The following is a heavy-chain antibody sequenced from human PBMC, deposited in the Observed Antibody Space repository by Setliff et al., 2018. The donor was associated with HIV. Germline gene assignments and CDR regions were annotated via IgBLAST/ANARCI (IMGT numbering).Heavy chain of an antibody. V-gene: IGHV3-30*02. CDR1: GFIFSNYG. D-gene: IGHD1-1*01. CDR2: IWYDGSDK. Sequence: GGSLRLSCAASGFIFSNYGMHWVRQAPGKGLEWVAFIWYDGSDKYYADSVKGRFTISRDSSKNTLYLQMNSLRAEDTAVYYCARGAVVGTPTYYYFYYMDVWGKGTTVTVSS. J-gene: IGHJ6*03. CDR3: ARGAVVGTPTYYYFYYMDV.